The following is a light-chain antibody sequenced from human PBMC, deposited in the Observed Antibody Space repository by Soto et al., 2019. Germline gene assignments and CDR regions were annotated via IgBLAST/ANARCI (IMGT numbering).Light chain of an antibody. J-gene: IGLJ2*01. CDR1: SSNIGNNY. Sequence: QSVLTQPPSVSAAPGQKVTISCSGSSSNIGNNYVSWYQQLPGTAPKLLIYDNSKRPSGIPDRFSGYKSGTSATLGITGLQTGDEADYYCGTWDSSLSAGVFGGGTQVPVL. V-gene: IGLV1-51*01. CDR2: DNS. CDR3: GTWDSSLSAGV.